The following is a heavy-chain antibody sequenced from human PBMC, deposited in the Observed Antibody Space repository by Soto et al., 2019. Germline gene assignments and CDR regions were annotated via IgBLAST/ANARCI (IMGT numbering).Heavy chain of an antibody. CDR2: IIPILGIA. CDR3: ARSREIGPYCGGDCYSYYFDY. V-gene: IGHV1-69*10. J-gene: IGHJ4*02. D-gene: IGHD2-21*02. CDR1: GGTFSSYA. Sequence: ASVKVSCKASGGTFSSYAISWVRQAPGQGLEWMGGIIPILGIANYAQKFQGRVTITADKSTSTAYMELSSLRSEDTAVYYCARSREIGPYCGGDCYSYYFDYWGQGTLVTVSS.